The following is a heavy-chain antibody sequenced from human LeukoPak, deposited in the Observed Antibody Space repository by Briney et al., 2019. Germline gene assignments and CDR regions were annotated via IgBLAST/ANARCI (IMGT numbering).Heavy chain of an antibody. CDR2: IYYSGST. Sequence: SGTLSLTCTVSGGSISSYYWSWIRQPPGKGLEWIGYIYYSGSTNYNPSLKSRVTISVDTSKNQFSLKLSSVTAADTAVYYCARATTDYGDYAYWGQGTLVTVSS. V-gene: IGHV4-59*12. CDR1: GGSISSYY. J-gene: IGHJ4*02. CDR3: ARATTDYGDYAY. D-gene: IGHD4-17*01.